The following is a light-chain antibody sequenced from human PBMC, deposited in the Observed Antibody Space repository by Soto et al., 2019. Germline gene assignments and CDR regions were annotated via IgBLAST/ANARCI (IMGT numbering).Light chain of an antibody. CDR2: EGS. CDR1: NSDVGSYNL. V-gene: IGLV2-23*01. J-gene: IGLJ3*02. Sequence: QSALTQPASVSGSPGQSITISCTGTNSDVGSYNLVSWYQHHPGKAPKLMIYEGSKRPSGVSNRFSGSKSGNTASLTISGLQADDEADYYCCSYADGSSWVFGGGTKLTVL. CDR3: CSYADGSSWV.